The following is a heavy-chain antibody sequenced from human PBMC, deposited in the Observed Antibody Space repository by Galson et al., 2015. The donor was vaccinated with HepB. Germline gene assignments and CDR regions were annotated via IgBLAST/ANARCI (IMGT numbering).Heavy chain of an antibody. Sequence: SVKVSCKASGYTFTGYYMHWVRQAPGRGLEWMGWINPNSGGTNYAQKFQGRVTMTRDTSISTAYMELSRLRSDDTAVYYCARAESYYYYYYYMDVWGKGTTVTVSS. V-gene: IGHV1-2*02. CDR2: INPNSGGT. J-gene: IGHJ6*03. CDR1: GYTFTGYY. CDR3: ARAESYYYYYYYMDV.